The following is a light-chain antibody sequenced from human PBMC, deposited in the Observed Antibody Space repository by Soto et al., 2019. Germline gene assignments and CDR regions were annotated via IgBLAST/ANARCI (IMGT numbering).Light chain of an antibody. CDR2: RDS. CDR1: SIGSKN. J-gene: IGLJ2*01. CDR3: HLLDSYTAV. Sequence: SSELTQPLSVSAALGQTAKITCGGKSIGSKNVHWYQQKPGQAHVLFIYRDSNRPSGIPERFAGSNSGNTATLTISRAQAGDEADYYRHLLDSYTAVFGGGTKLTVL. V-gene: IGLV3-9*01.